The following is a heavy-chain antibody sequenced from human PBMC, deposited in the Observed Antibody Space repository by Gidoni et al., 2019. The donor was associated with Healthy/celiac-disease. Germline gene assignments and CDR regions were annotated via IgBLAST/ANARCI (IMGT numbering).Heavy chain of an antibody. CDR1: GFTFRRYG. CDR2: ISYDGSNK. CDR3: EKRSTHDYGDYFDY. V-gene: IGHV3-30*18. D-gene: IGHD4-17*01. Sequence: GAASGFTFRRYGMHRVRQAPGKGQEWVAVISYDGSNKYYADSVKGRFTISRDNSKNTLYLQMNSLRDEDTAVYYCEKRSTHDYGDYFDYWGQGTLVTVSS. J-gene: IGHJ4*02.